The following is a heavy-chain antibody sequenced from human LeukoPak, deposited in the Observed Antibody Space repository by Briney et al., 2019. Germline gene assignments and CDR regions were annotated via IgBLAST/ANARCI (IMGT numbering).Heavy chain of an antibody. CDR3: ARDLGVATIFDY. CDR1: GFTFSSYS. Sequence: PGGSLRLSCAAPGFTFSSYSMNWVRQAPGKGLEWVSSISSSSSYIYYADSVKGRFTISRDNAKNSLYLQMNSLRAEDTAVYYCARDLGVATIFDYWGQGTLVTVSS. V-gene: IGHV3-21*01. CDR2: ISSSSSYI. J-gene: IGHJ4*02. D-gene: IGHD5-12*01.